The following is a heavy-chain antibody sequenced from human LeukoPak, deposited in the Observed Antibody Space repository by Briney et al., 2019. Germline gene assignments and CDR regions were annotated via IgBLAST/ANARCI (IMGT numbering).Heavy chain of an antibody. J-gene: IGHJ3*02. CDR3: AKDRFDI. CDR2: ISYDGSNK. CDR1: GFTFSSYG. Sequence: PGRSLRLSCAASGFTFSSYGMHWVRQATGKGLEWVAVISYDGSNKYYADSVKGRFTISRDNSKNTLYLQMNSLRAEDTAVYYCAKDRFDIWGQGTMVTVSS. V-gene: IGHV3-30*18.